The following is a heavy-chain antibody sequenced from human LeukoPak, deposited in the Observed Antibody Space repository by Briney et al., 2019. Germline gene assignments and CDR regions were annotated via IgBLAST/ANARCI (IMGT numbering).Heavy chain of an antibody. CDR3: VKELGPSTGFDY. D-gene: IGHD3-16*01. Sequence: PGGSLRLSCAASGFTFSNYGMHWVRQAPGKGLEWVAVIWSEGRNKYYADSVKGRFTISRDNFKNTLDLQMNSLRADDTAVYYCVKELGPSTGFDYWGQGTLVTVSS. V-gene: IGHV3-33*06. J-gene: IGHJ4*02. CDR1: GFTFSNYG. CDR2: IWSEGRNK.